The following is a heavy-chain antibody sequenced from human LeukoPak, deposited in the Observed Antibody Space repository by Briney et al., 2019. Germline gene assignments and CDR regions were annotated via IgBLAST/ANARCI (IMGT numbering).Heavy chain of an antibody. CDR3: ARGGSEIDAFDI. V-gene: IGHV4-30-2*01. CDR2: IYHSGST. CDR1: GGSISSGGYY. Sequence: SETLSLTCTVSGGSISSGGYYWSWIRQPPGKGLEWIGYIYHSGSTYYNPSLKSRATISVDRSKNQFSLKLSSVTAADTAVYYCARGGSEIDAFDIWGQGTMVTVSS. D-gene: IGHD2-15*01. J-gene: IGHJ3*02.